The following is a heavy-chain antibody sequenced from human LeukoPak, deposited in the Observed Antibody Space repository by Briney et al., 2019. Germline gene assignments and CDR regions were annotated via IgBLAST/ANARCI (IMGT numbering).Heavy chain of an antibody. CDR3: ARGGDYDFWSGYYDYYYYYYMDV. CDR1: GYTFTGYY. Sequence: ASVKVSCKASGYTFTGYYMHWVRQAPGQGLEWMGWINPNSGGTNYAQKFQGRVTMTRDTSISTAYMELSRLRSDDTAVYYCARGGDYDFWSGYYDYYYYYYMDVWGKGTTVTVSS. D-gene: IGHD3-3*01. J-gene: IGHJ6*03. V-gene: IGHV1-2*02. CDR2: INPNSGGT.